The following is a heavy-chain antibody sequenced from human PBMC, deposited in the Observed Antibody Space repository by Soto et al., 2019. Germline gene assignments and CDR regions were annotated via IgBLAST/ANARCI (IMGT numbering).Heavy chain of an antibody. V-gene: IGHV4-31*03. Sequence: PSETLFLTCTVSGGSISSGGYYWSWIRQHPGKGLEWIGYIYYSGSTYYNPSLKSRVTISVDTSKNQFSLKLSSVTAADTAVYYCARVAYYYDSSGSSNAFDIWGQGTMVT. J-gene: IGHJ3*02. D-gene: IGHD3-22*01. CDR2: IYYSGST. CDR3: ARVAYYYDSSGSSNAFDI. CDR1: GGSISSGGYY.